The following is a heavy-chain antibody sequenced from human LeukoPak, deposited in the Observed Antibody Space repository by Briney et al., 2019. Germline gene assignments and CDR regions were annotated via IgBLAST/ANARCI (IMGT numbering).Heavy chain of an antibody. V-gene: IGHV3-30*18. D-gene: IGHD6-19*01. CDR3: AKDQYSNGWYSFDY. J-gene: IGHJ4*02. CDR1: GFTVSSNY. Sequence: LPGGSLRLSCAASGFTVSSNYMSWVRQAPGKGLEWVAVMSFDGGIKYYTDSVKGRFTISRDNSKNTLYLQMSSLKPEDTALYYCAKDQYSNGWYSFDYWGQGTLVTVSS. CDR2: MSFDGGIK.